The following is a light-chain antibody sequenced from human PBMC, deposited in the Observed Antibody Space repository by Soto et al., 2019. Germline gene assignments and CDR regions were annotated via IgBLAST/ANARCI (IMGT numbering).Light chain of an antibody. Sequence: DIQMTQSPSSLSASIGDRITITCRASQSISTYLNWYQQKPGKAPNLLIYGASTLQNGVPSRFSGSGSATDFTLTISSLQPEDFATYYCHQSFITPPLTFGGGTKVEIK. CDR1: QSISTY. J-gene: IGKJ4*01. CDR2: GAS. CDR3: HQSFITPPLT. V-gene: IGKV1-39*01.